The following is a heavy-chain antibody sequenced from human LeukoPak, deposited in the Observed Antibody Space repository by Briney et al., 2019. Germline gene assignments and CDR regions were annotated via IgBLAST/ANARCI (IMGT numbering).Heavy chain of an antibody. J-gene: IGHJ4*02. Sequence: GSLRLSCAASGFTFSSYGMHWVRQAPGKGLEWVAVISYDGSNKYYADSVKGRFTISRDNSKNTLYLQMNSLRAEDTAVYYCAKDRSYYDSSGYYYWGQGTLVTVSS. CDR2: ISYDGSNK. D-gene: IGHD3-22*01. CDR3: AKDRSYYDSSGYYY. CDR1: GFTFSSYG. V-gene: IGHV3-30*18.